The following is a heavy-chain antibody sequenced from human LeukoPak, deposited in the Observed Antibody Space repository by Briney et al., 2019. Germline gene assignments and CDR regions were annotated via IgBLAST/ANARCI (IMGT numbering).Heavy chain of an antibody. CDR3: AKDENSGSYRNFDY. CDR2: ISYDGSNK. V-gene: IGHV3-30*18. D-gene: IGHD1-26*01. CDR1: GFTLSSYA. Sequence: GGSLRLSCTASGFTLSSYAMSWVRQAPGKGLEWVAVISYDGSNKYYADSVKGRFTISRDNSKNTLYLQMNSLRAEDTAVYYCAKDENSGSYRNFDYWGQGTLVTVSS. J-gene: IGHJ4*02.